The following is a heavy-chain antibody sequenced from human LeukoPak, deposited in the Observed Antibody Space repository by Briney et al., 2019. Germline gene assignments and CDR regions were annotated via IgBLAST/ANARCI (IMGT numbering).Heavy chain of an antibody. Sequence: GGSLRLSCAASGFTFSSYWMSWVRQAPGKGLEWVANIKQDGSENYYVDSVKGRFTISRDNAKYSLYLQMNSLRAEDTAVYYCAREWYNWNDEGAFDIWGQGTMVTVSS. CDR2: IKQDGSEN. CDR1: GFTFSSYW. J-gene: IGHJ3*02. D-gene: IGHD1-1*01. V-gene: IGHV3-7*01. CDR3: AREWYNWNDEGAFDI.